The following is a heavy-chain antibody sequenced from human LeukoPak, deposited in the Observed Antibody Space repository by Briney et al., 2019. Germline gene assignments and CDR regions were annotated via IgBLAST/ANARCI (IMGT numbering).Heavy chain of an antibody. Sequence: SVKVSCKASGGTFSSYTISWVRQAPGQGLEWMGRIIPILGIANYAQRFQGRVTITADKSTSTAYMELSSLRAEDTAVYYCARDLERTSFPFDPWGQGTLVTVSS. V-gene: IGHV1-69*04. CDR3: ARDLERTSFPFDP. J-gene: IGHJ5*02. CDR1: GGTFSSYT. D-gene: IGHD1-1*01. CDR2: IIPILGIA.